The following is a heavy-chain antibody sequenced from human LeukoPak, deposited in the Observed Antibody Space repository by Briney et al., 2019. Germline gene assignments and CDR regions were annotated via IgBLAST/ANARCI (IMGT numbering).Heavy chain of an antibody. V-gene: IGHV3-53*01. J-gene: IGHJ4*02. D-gene: IGHD3-22*01. CDR3: AREGSSAYHFDY. CDR2: INSGGHT. Sequence: GGSLRLSCAASGFIVSNNYMNWVRQAPGKGLEWVSVINSGGHTDYADSVKGRFTISRDNSKYTLYLQMSSLRVEDTAVYYCAREGSSAYHFDYWGQGTLVTVSS. CDR1: GFIVSNNY.